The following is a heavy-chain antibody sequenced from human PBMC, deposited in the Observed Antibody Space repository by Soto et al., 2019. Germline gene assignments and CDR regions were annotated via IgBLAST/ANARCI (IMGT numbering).Heavy chain of an antibody. CDR1: GYTFTSYS. J-gene: IGHJ4*02. CDR3: ARDGVAVTTGISGY. V-gene: IGHV1-18*01. CDR2: INVYNGNT. D-gene: IGHD4-4*01. Sequence: ASVNVSCKASGYTFTSYSISWVRQAPGQGLEWMGWINVYNGNTKYAQKLQGRVTMTTDTSTSTVYMELRSLSSDDTAVYYCARDGVAVTTGISGYWGQGTLVTVSS.